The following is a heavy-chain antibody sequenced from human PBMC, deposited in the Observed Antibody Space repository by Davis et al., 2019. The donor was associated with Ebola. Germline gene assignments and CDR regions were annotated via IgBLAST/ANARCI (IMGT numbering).Heavy chain of an antibody. CDR1: GGSFSGYY. CDR2: INHSGST. D-gene: IGHD6-6*01. CDR3: ARGRKQLVPDY. J-gene: IGHJ4*02. V-gene: IGHV4-34*01. Sequence: PGGSLRLSCAVYGGSFSGYYWSWIRQPPGKGLEWIGEINHSGSTNYNPSLKSRVTISVDTSKNQFSLKLSSVTAADTAVYYCARGRKQLVPDYWGQGTLVTVSS.